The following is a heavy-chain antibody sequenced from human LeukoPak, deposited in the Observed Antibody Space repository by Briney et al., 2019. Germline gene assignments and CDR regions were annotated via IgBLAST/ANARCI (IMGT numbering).Heavy chain of an antibody. V-gene: IGHV1-69*13. CDR1: GGTFSSYA. D-gene: IGHD3-3*01. Sequence: SVKVSCKASGGTFSSYAISWVRQAPGQGLEWMGGIIPIFGAANYAQKFQGRVTITADESTSTAYMELSSLRSEDTAVYYCARVLRFLEWPPYYYYYYGMDVWGQGTTVTVSS. J-gene: IGHJ6*02. CDR2: IIPIFGAA. CDR3: ARVLRFLEWPPYYYYYYGMDV.